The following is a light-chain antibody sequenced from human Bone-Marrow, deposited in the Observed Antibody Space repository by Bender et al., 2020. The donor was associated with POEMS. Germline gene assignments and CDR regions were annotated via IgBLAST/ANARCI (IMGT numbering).Light chain of an antibody. J-gene: IGLJ3*02. CDR1: SSDIGSYNL. CDR2: EGS. Sequence: QSALTQPASVSGSPGQSITISCTGTSSDIGSYNLVSWYQQYPGKAPKLMIYEGSKRPSGVSNRFSGSKSGNTASLTISGLQAEDEADYYCCSYARRSPWVFSGGTKVTVL. CDR3: CSYARRSPWV. V-gene: IGLV2-23*01.